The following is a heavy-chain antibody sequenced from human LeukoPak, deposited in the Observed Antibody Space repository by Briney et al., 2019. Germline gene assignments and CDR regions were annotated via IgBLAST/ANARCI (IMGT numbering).Heavy chain of an antibody. CDR2: ISGSGGST. D-gene: IGHD2-21*02. CDR1: GFTFSSYA. J-gene: IGHJ6*03. V-gene: IGHV3-23*01. Sequence: PGGSLRLSCAASGFTFSSYAMSWVRQAPGKGLEWVSAISGSGGSTYYADSVKGRFTISRDNSKNTLYLQMNSLRAEDTAVYYCARTVVVTAIHYYYYYYMDVWGKGTTVTVSS. CDR3: ARTVVVTAIHYYYYYYMDV.